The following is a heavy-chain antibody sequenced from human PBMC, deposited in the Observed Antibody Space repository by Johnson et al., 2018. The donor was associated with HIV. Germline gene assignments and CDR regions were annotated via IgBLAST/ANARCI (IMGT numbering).Heavy chain of an antibody. CDR2: IGWNGLTI. Sequence: VQLVESGGGLIQPGGSLRLSCAASGFTVSSNYMSWVRQAPGKGLEWVAGIGWNGLTIGYADPVKGRFTMSRDNAKKSLYLQMNSLRAEDTAVYYCATLNGHAFDIWGQGTMVTVSS. V-gene: IGHV3-53*01. CDR1: GFTVSSNY. J-gene: IGHJ3*02. CDR3: ATLNGHAFDI.